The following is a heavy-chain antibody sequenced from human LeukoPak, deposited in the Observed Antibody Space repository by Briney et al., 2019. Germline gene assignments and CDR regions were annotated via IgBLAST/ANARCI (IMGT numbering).Heavy chain of an antibody. Sequence: GGSLRLSCAASGFTFSSYWMHWVRQAPGKGLVWVSRINSDGSSTSYADSVKGRFTISRDSAKNTLYLQMNSLRAEHTAVYYCARALVRGITMIVRGGLQPIPLWGQGTMVTVSS. CDR3: ARALVRGITMIVRGGLQPIPL. CDR2: INSDGSST. CDR1: GFTFSSYW. D-gene: IGHD3-22*01. V-gene: IGHV3-74*01. J-gene: IGHJ3*01.